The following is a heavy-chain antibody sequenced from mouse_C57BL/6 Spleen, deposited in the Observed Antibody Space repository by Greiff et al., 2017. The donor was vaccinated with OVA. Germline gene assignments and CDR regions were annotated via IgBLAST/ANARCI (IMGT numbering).Heavy chain of an antibody. D-gene: IGHD1-1*01. Sequence: VKLQESGPGLVAPSQSLSITCTVSGFSLTSYAISWVRQPPGKGLEWLGVIWTGGGTNYNSALKSRLSISKDNSKSQVFLKMNSLQTDDTARYYCARNGDYGSSYPYYYAMDYWGQGTSVTVSS. J-gene: IGHJ4*01. V-gene: IGHV2-9-1*01. CDR2: IWTGGGT. CDR3: ARNGDYGSSYPYYYAMDY. CDR1: GFSLTSYA.